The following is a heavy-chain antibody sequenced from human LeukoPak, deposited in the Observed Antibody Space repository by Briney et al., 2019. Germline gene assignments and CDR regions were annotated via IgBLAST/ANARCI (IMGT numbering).Heavy chain of an antibody. CDR2: ISGSGGST. Sequence: QPGGSLRLSCAASGFTFSSYSMNWVRQAPGKGLEWVSAISGSGGSTYYADSVKGRFTISRDNSKNTLYLQMNSLRAEDTAVYYCAKAPGEGWFGPWGQGTLVTVSS. CDR1: GFTFSSYS. CDR3: AKAPGEGWFGP. V-gene: IGHV3-23*01. J-gene: IGHJ5*02.